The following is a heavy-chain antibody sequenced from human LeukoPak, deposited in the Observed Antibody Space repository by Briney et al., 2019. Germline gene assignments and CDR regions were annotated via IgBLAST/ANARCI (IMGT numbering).Heavy chain of an antibody. CDR2: IDHSGST. Sequence: SETLSLTCAVYGGSFSGYYWSWIRQPPGKGLEWIGEIDHSGSTNYNPSLKSRVTISVDTSKKQFSLKLSSVTAADTAVYYCARVWFGELAGVDYWGQGTLVTVSS. CDR3: ARVWFGELAGVDY. D-gene: IGHD3-10*01. CDR1: GGSFSGYY. J-gene: IGHJ4*02. V-gene: IGHV4-34*01.